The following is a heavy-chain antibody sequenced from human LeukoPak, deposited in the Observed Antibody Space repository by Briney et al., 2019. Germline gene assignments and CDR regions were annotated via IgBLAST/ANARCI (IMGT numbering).Heavy chain of an antibody. V-gene: IGHV3-7*01. Sequence: GGSLRLSCAASGFTFSDYYMNWVRRAPGKGLEWVANIKQDESEKYYVDSVKGRFTISRDNAKNSLYLQMNSLRDEDTAVYYCASSGSYRFDYWGQGTLVTVSS. D-gene: IGHD1-26*01. CDR1: GFTFSDYY. J-gene: IGHJ4*02. CDR3: ASSGSYRFDY. CDR2: IKQDESEK.